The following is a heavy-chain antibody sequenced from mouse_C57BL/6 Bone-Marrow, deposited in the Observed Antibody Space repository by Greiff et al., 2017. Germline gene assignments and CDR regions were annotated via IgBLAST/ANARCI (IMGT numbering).Heavy chain of an antibody. D-gene: IGHD2-1*01. CDR3: ASQIYYGNYEGYFDY. CDR1: GYTFTSYW. J-gene: IGHJ2*01. CDR2: IYPSDSET. Sequence: QVQLKQPGAELVRPGSSVKLSCKASGYTFTSYWMDWVKQRPGQGLEWIGNIYPSDSETHYNQKFKDKATLTVDKSSSTAYMQLSSLTSEDSAVYYCASQIYYGNYEGYFDYWGQGTTLTVSS. V-gene: IGHV1-61*01.